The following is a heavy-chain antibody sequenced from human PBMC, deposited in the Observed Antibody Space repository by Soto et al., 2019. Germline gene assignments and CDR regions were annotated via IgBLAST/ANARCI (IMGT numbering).Heavy chain of an antibody. CDR1: GGSINSSYW. J-gene: IGHJ4*02. CDR3: AREVSGIQAFDY. V-gene: IGHV4-4*02. D-gene: IGHD1-20*01. Sequence: QVQLQESGPGLVKPSETLSLTCVVSGGSINSSYWWNWVRQPPGKGLEWIGEISHGGSTNFNPSPKSRATISVDKSKSHWSLKLDSVTAADTAVYYCAREVSGIQAFDYWGQGTLVTVSS. CDR2: ISHGGST.